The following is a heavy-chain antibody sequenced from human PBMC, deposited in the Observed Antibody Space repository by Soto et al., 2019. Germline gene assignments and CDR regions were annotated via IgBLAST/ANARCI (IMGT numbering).Heavy chain of an antibody. CDR2: ISGSGGST. Sequence: XGSLRLSCAASGFTLSSYAMSWVRQAPGKGLDWVSAISGSGGSTYYADSVKGRFTISRDNSKNTLYLQMNSLRAEDTAVYYCARGYCSSTSCYYYYYYGMDVWGQGTTVTVSS. J-gene: IGHJ6*02. CDR1: GFTLSSYA. D-gene: IGHD2-2*01. CDR3: ARGYCSSTSCYYYYYYGMDV. V-gene: IGHV3-23*01.